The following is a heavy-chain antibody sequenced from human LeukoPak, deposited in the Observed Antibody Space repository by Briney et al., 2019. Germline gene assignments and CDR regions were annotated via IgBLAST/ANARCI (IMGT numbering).Heavy chain of an antibody. D-gene: IGHD2-21*01. CDR3: ARGLVRNAFDI. Sequence: GSLRLSCAASGFTFSDYYMSWIRQPPGKGLEWIGEINHSGSTNYNPSLKSRVTISVDTSKNQFSLKLSSVTAADTAVYYCARGLVRNAFDIWGQGTMVTVSS. J-gene: IGHJ3*02. CDR1: GFTFSDYY. V-gene: IGHV4-34*01. CDR2: INHSGST.